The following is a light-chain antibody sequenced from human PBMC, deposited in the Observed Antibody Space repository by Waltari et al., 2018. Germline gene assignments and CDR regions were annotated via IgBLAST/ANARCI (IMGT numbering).Light chain of an antibody. Sequence: DIQVTQSPSSLSASVGDRVSITCRTSQTITNYLNWYQQKPGKAPQLLIYAASNLQSGVPSRFSGSGSGTDFTLTISSLQPDDFATYFCQQTYSVPLTFGGGTRVEIK. CDR3: QQTYSVPLT. V-gene: IGKV1-39*01. J-gene: IGKJ4*01. CDR1: QTITNY. CDR2: AAS.